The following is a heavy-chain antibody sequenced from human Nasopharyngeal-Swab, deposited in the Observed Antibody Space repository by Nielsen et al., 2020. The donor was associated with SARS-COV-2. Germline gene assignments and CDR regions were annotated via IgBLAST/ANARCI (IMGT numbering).Heavy chain of an antibody. V-gene: IGHV3-48*02. Sequence: GESLKISCAASGFTFSSYSMNWVRQAPGKGLEWVSSISSSSSTIYYADSVKGRFTISRDNAKNSLYLQMNSLRDEDTAVYYCARVSGVGATTDYWGQGTLVTVSS. CDR3: ARVSGVGATTDY. CDR1: GFTFSSYS. CDR2: ISSSSSTI. D-gene: IGHD1-26*01. J-gene: IGHJ4*02.